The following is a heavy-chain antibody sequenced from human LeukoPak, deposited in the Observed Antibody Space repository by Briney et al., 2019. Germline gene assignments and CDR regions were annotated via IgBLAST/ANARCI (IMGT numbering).Heavy chain of an antibody. Sequence: SETLSLTCTVSGYSISSGYYWGWIRQPPGKGLEWIGSIYHSGSTYYNPSLKSRVTISVDTSKNQFSLKLSSVTAADTAVYYCAYTYYYGSGSYLDYWGQGTLVTVSS. CDR3: AYTYYYGSGSYLDY. CDR2: IYHSGST. J-gene: IGHJ4*02. V-gene: IGHV4-38-2*02. CDR1: GYSISSGYY. D-gene: IGHD3-10*01.